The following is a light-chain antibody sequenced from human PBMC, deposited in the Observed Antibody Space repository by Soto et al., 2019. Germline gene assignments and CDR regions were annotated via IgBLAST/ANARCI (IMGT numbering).Light chain of an antibody. J-gene: IGKJ3*01. V-gene: IGKV1-9*01. CDR2: AAS. CDR3: QQLNSYPT. Sequence: DIHLTQSPSLLSASVGDRVTITCRASQGISSYLAWYQQKPGKAPKLLIYAASTLQSGVPSRFSGSGSGTEFTLTISSLQPEDFATYYCQQLNSYPTFGPGTKVDIK. CDR1: QGISSY.